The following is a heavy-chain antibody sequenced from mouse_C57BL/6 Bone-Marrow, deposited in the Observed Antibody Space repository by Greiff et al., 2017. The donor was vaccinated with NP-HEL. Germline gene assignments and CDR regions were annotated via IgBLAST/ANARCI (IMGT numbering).Heavy chain of an antibody. CDR3: ARYNLYYGYSYYAMDY. CDR2: IRHKANGYTN. Sequence: EVQLVESGGGLVQPGGSLSLSCEASGFTFTDYYMSWVRQPPGKALEWIGFIRHKANGYTNDYNAYGKARFTISRDTSQSMLYLKMNALRAEDSATYYCARYNLYYGYSYYAMDYWGQGTSVTVSS. V-gene: IGHV7-3*01. J-gene: IGHJ4*01. D-gene: IGHD2-3*01. CDR1: GFTFTDYY.